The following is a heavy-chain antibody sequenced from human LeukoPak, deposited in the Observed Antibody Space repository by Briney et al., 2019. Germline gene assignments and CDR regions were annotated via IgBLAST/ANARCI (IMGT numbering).Heavy chain of an antibody. CDR2: INHSGST. Sequence: SETLSLTCAVYGGSFSGYYWSWIRQTPGKGLEWIGEINHSGSTNYNPSLKSRVTISVDTSKNQFSLKLSSVTAADTAVYYCARGPGAIAARRRIAADAFDIWGQGTMVTVSS. J-gene: IGHJ3*02. CDR1: GGSFSGYY. D-gene: IGHD6-6*01. V-gene: IGHV4-34*01. CDR3: ARGPGAIAARRRIAADAFDI.